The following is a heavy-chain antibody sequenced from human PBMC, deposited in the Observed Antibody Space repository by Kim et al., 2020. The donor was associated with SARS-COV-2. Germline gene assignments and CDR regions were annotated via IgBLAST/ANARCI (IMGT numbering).Heavy chain of an antibody. CDR1: GFTFSSYA. D-gene: IGHD6-13*01. V-gene: IGHV3-23*01. Sequence: GGSLRLSCAASGFTFSSYAMSWVRQAPGKGLEWVSAISGSGGSTYYADSVKGRFTISRDNSKSTLYLQMNSLRAEDTAVYYCAKDRGQQQLVLSYFDYWGQGTLVTVSS. CDR3: AKDRGQQQLVLSYFDY. J-gene: IGHJ4*02. CDR2: ISGSGGST.